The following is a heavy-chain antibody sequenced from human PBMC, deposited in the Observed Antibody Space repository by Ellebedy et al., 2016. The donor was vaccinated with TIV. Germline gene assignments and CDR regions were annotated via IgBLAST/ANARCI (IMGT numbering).Heavy chain of an antibody. D-gene: IGHD3-22*01. CDR2: ISTGGSTI. V-gene: IGHV3-48*04. CDR3: ARDGYYHDGFDY. CDR1: GFTFSSYS. J-gene: IGHJ4*02. Sequence: GGSLRLSCAASGFTFSSYSMNWVRQAPGKGLEWVSYISTGGSTINYVDSVKGRFTISRDNAKNTLYLQMNSLRVEDTAIYYCARDGYYHDGFDYWGQGTPVTVSS.